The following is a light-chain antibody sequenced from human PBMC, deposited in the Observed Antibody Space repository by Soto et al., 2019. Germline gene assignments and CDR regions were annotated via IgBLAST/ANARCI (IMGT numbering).Light chain of an antibody. V-gene: IGKV1-39*01. CDR1: QSIATH. CDR2: GAS. J-gene: IGKJ5*01. CDR3: QQSHSSPPIT. Sequence: DIQMTQSPSSLSASVGDRVNITCRASQSIATHLSWYQQKPGKAPKFLIYGASSLQSGVPSRFSGSGSGTDFTLTIGSLQPEDFATDYCQQSHSSPPITFGQGTRLEIK.